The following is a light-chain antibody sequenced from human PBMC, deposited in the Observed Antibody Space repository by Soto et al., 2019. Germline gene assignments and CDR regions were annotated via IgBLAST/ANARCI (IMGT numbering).Light chain of an antibody. J-gene: IGLJ1*01. CDR2: EVI. CDR1: SSDVGGYNR. V-gene: IGLV2-18*02. CDR3: YSYTSSSTYV. Sequence: QSVLTQPPSVSGSPGQSVTISCTGTSSDVGGYNRVSWYQQPPGTAPKLVIYEVIHRPSGVPARFSGSKSGNTASLTISGLQAEDEADYYCYSYTSSSTYVFGTGTEVTVL.